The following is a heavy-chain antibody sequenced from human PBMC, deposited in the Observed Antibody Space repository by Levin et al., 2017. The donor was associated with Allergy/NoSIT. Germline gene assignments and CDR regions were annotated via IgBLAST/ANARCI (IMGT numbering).Heavy chain of an antibody. V-gene: IGHV3-23*01. CDR2: ISDTSGGT. CDR1: GFTFSSYA. J-gene: IGHJ5*02. CDR3: AKEPKRGVSSGDWFDP. D-gene: IGHD5/OR15-5a*01. Sequence: GGSLRLSCAASGFTFSSYAMTWVRQAPGKGLEWVSSISDTSGGTYYADSVKGRFTISRDNSKNTLFLQMNSLRAEDTAIYYCAKEPKRGVSSGDWFDPWGQGTLVTVSS.